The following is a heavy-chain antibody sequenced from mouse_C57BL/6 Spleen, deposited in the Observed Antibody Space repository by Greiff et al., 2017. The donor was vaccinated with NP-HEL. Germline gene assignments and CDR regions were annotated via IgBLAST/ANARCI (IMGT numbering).Heavy chain of an antibody. Sequence: QVQLQQPGAELVRPGSSVKLSCKASGYTFTSYWMHWVKQRPIQGLEWIGNIDPSDSETHYNQKFKDKATLTVDKSSSTAYMQLSSLTSEDSAVYCCAREDDYDWFAYWGQGTLVTVSA. J-gene: IGHJ3*01. CDR3: AREDDYDWFAY. CDR2: IDPSDSET. D-gene: IGHD2-4*01. V-gene: IGHV1-52*01. CDR1: GYTFTSYW.